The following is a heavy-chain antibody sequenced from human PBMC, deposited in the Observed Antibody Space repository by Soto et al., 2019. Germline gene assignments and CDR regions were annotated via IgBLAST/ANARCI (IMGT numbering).Heavy chain of an antibody. Sequence: VASVKVSCKASGYTFTSYGISWVRQAPGQGLEWMGWISGYNGNTKYAQKLQGRVTVTTDTSTSTAYMELRSLISDDTAVYYCARTTAYETIGYYYHTYWGQGTQVTVSS. CDR1: GYTFTSYG. CDR3: ARTTAYETIGYYYHTY. D-gene: IGHD3-22*01. V-gene: IGHV1-18*01. CDR2: ISGYNGNT. J-gene: IGHJ4*02.